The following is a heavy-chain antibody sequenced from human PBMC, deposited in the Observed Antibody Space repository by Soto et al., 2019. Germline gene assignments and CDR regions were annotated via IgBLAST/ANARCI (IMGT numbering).Heavy chain of an antibody. CDR2: IYYRSKWFH. Sequence: PSQTLSLTCVISGDSVSSNGACWNWIRQSPSRGLQWLGRIYYRSKWFHDYAASVESRMAIKPDTSRNQFSLQLNYVTPEDTAVYHCARVHCSAGTCLDGLDFWGQGATVTVSS. J-gene: IGHJ6*02. V-gene: IGHV6-1*01. D-gene: IGHD2-15*01. CDR3: ARVHCSAGTCLDGLDF. CDR1: GDSVSSNGAC.